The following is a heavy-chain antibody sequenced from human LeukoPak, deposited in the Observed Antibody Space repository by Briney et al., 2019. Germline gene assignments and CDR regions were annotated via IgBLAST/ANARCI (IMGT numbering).Heavy chain of an antibody. V-gene: IGHV4-34*01. J-gene: IGHJ4*02. D-gene: IGHD5-12*01. CDR3: ARWESGGYDKFDY. CDR2: INHSGST. CDR1: GGSFSGYY. Sequence: SETLSLTCAAYGGSFSGYYWSWIRQPPGKGLEWIGEINHSGSTNYNPSLKSRVTISVDTSKNQFSLKLSSVTAADTAVYYCARWESGGYDKFDYWGQGTLVTVSS.